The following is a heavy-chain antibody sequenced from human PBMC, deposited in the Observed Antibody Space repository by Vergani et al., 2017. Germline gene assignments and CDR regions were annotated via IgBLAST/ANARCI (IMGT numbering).Heavy chain of an antibody. Sequence: QVQLVQSGAEVKKPGSSVKVSCKASGGTFSSYTISWVRQAPGQGLEWMGRIIPILGIANYAQKFQGRVTITADKSTSTAYMELSSLRSEDTAVYYCASLPGEIGGYQFDSWGQGTLVTV. V-gene: IGHV1-69*02. J-gene: IGHJ4*02. CDR3: ASLPGEIGGYQFDS. CDR1: GGTFSSYT. CDR2: IIPILGIA. D-gene: IGHD7-27*01.